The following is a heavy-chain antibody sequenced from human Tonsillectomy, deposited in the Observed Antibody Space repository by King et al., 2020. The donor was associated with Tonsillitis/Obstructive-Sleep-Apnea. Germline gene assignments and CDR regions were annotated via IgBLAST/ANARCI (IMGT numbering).Heavy chain of an antibody. D-gene: IGHD5-24*01. J-gene: IGHJ1*01. CDR1: GFTISSYG. CDR3: ARSRHGYNHGLQH. Sequence: VQLVESGGGVVQPGRSLRLSCAASGFTISSYGMHWVRQAPGKGLEWVTAIWHDGTNKYYADSVKGRFNVSRDTSKNTVYLQMNSLRAEDTAVYYCARSRHGYNHGLQHWGQGTLVTVSS. V-gene: IGHV3-33*01. CDR2: IWHDGTNK.